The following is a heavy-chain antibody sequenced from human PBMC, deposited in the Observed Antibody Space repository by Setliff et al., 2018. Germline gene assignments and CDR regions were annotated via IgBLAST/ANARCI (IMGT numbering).Heavy chain of an antibody. CDR2: VSSSGSTI. D-gene: IGHD3-16*01. Sequence: GGSLRLSCAASGFTFSDYYMSWIRQAPGKGLEWVSYVSSSGSTIYYADSVKGRFTISRDNAKNFLYLQMNSLRAEDTAFYHCALFGDRDTFDTWGQGTMVTVS. CDR3: ALFGDRDTFDT. V-gene: IGHV3-11*01. CDR1: GFTFSDYY. J-gene: IGHJ3*02.